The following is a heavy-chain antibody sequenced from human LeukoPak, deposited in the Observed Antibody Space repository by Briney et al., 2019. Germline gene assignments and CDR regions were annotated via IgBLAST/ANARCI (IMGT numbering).Heavy chain of an antibody. J-gene: IGHJ4*02. Sequence: SETLSLTCAVSGGSINSHYWGWVRQPPGKGLQWIGDIYSTGKNNYNPSLKSRVTISLDTSKSHLSLNLTSVLAADTAIYYCVRRDTGWNYFDYWGQGILVTVSS. CDR3: VRRDTGWNYFDY. CDR1: GGSINSHY. CDR2: IYSTGKN. D-gene: IGHD6-19*01. V-gene: IGHV4-4*08.